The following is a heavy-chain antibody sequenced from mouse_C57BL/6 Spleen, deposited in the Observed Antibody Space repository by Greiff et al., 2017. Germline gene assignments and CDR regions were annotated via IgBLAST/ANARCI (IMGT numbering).Heavy chain of an antibody. D-gene: IGHD1-1*01. CDR3: ARGITTVVAPDV. Sequence: VQRVESGPELVKPGASVKISCKASGYAFSSSWMNWVKQRPGKGLEWIGRTYPGDGDTNYNGKFKGKATLTADKSSSTAYMQLSSLTSEDSAVYFCARGITTVVAPDVWGTGTTVTVSS. V-gene: IGHV1-82*01. J-gene: IGHJ1*03. CDR1: GYAFSSSW. CDR2: TYPGDGDT.